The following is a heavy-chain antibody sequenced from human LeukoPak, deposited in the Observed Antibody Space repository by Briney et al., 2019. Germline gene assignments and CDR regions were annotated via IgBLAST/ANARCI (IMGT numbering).Heavy chain of an antibody. CDR2: IYYSGST. J-gene: IGHJ4*02. V-gene: IGHV4-31*03. Sequence: SETLSLTCIVSGGSINSGDYYWTWIRQHPGKGLEWIGFIYYSGSTYYNPSLKSRVAISIDTSKNQFSLKLSSVTAADTAVYYCATTRAHQFDYWGQGTLVTVSS. D-gene: IGHD4-11*01. CDR1: GGSINSGDYY. CDR3: ATTRAHQFDY.